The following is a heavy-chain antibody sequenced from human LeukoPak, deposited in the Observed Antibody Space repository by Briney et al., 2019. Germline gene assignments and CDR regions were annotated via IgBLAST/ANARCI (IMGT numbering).Heavy chain of an antibody. CDR2: ISYSSGYT. CDR3: AKDPSDLGGSGSNNYFDC. J-gene: IGHJ4*02. Sequence: GGSLRLSRAASRVTLSVDIMSSGPQTPGKGLEWVSGISYSSGYTYYADSVKGRFTISRDNSRNTLYLQMNSLRAEDTAVYYCAKDPSDLGGSGSNNYFDCWGQGTLVTVSS. CDR1: RVTLSVDI. V-gene: IGHV3-23*01. D-gene: IGHD3-10*01.